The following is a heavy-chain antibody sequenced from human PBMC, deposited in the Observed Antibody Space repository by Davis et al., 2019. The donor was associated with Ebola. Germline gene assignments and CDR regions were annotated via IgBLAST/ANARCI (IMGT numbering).Heavy chain of an antibody. CDR1: GFTFSSYS. J-gene: IGHJ6*01. Sequence: GESLKISCAASGFTFSSYSMNLVRQAPGKGLEWVSSISSSSSYIYYADSVKGRFTISRDNAKNSLYLQMNRLRAEDTAVYYCAREPGYYGMDVWGQGTTVTVSS. CDR3: AREPGYYGMDV. D-gene: IGHD1-14*01. CDR2: ISSSSSYI. V-gene: IGHV3-21*01.